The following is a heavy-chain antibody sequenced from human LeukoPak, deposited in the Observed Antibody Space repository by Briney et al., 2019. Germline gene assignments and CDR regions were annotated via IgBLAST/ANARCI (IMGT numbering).Heavy chain of an antibody. Sequence: GGSLRLSCAVSGCSFSDKHMAWVRQAPGKGLKWASVINSGGDTNYADSVKGRFTISRDISKNTVFLQMDNLSSDDTAVYYCVMAPPGDWGLGTLVTVSS. CDR3: VMAPPGD. CDR2: INSGGDT. V-gene: IGHV3-53*01. J-gene: IGHJ4*02. CDR1: GCSFSDKH. D-gene: IGHD2-21*01.